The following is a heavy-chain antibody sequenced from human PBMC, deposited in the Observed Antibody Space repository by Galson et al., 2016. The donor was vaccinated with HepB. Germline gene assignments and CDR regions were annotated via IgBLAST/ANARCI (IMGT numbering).Heavy chain of an antibody. CDR1: GLPFHRYS. V-gene: IGHV3-21*01. CDR3: ATDSFGGNPGGSFDY. CDR2: ISTGSTYI. D-gene: IGHD4-23*01. Sequence: SLRLSCAASGLPFHRYSMNWVRQAPGRGLEWVSSISTGSTYIYYADSVKGRFTISRDNAENALYLQMNSLRAADTAIYYCATDSFGGNPGGSFDYWGQGTLVTVSS. J-gene: IGHJ4*02.